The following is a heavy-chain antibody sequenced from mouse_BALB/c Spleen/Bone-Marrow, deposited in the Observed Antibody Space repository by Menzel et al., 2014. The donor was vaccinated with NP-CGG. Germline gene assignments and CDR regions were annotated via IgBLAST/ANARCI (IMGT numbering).Heavy chain of an antibody. D-gene: IGHD2-4*01. CDR1: GYTFTSYW. V-gene: IGHV1S127*01. CDR2: IDPSASYT. J-gene: IGHJ1*01. Sequence: VKLMESGAELVKPGASVKMSCKASGYTFTSYWMHWVKQRPGQGLEWIGVIDPSASYTSYNQKFKGQATLTVDPSSSTAYMQLSSLPSEDSAVNYWTRGDYDWYFDVWGAGTTGTVP. CDR3: TRGDYDWYFDV.